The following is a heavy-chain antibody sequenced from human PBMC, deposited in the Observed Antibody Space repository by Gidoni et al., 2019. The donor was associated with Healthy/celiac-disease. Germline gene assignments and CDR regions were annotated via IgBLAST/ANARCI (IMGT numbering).Heavy chain of an antibody. Sequence: QVQLVESGGGVVQPGRSMRLSCAASGFTFSSYAMHWVRQAPGKGLEWVAVISYDGSNKYYADSVKGRFTISRDNSKNTLYLQMNSLRAEDTAVYYCAREGELPAFDYWGQGTLVTVSS. CDR3: AREGELPAFDY. V-gene: IGHV3-30*04. CDR2: ISYDGSNK. D-gene: IGHD1-26*01. J-gene: IGHJ4*02. CDR1: GFTFSSYA.